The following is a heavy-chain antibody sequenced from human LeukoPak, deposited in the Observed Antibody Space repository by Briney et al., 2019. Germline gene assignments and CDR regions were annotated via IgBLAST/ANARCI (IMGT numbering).Heavy chain of an antibody. V-gene: IGHV1-18*01. CDR2: ISAYNGNT. CDR1: GYTFTSFG. J-gene: IGHJ4*02. CDR3: TRDLGVDTSMIFFDY. Sequence: GASVKVSCKASGYTFTSFGISWVRQAPGQGLEWMGWISAYNGNTNSAQKFQGRVTMTTDTSTSTAYMELRGLRSDDTAVFYCTRDLGVDTSMIFFDYWGQGTLVTVSS. D-gene: IGHD5-18*01.